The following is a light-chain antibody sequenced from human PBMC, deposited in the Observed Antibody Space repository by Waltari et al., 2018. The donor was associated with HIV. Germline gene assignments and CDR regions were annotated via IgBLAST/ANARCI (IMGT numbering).Light chain of an antibody. CDR2: GVS. J-gene: IGLJ2*01. CDR3: CSYTKLTTHYVL. Sequence: QSDLTQPASVSGSPGQSITISCNGTTTDIGGYNYVSWYQRHPDKAPKLIIFGVSNLPSGISSRFSGSKSGNTASLTISGLQAEDEADYYCCSYTKLTTHYVLFGGGTKLTVL. CDR1: TTDIGGYNY. V-gene: IGLV2-14*03.